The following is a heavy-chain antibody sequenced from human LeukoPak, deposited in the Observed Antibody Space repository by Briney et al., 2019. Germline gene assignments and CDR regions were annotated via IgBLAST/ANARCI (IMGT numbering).Heavy chain of an antibody. J-gene: IGHJ4*02. CDR1: GFTFSSYG. CDR2: IWYDGSNK. Sequence: GGSLRLSCAASGFTFSSYGMHWVRQAPGKGQEWVAVIWYDGSNKYYADSVKGRFTISRDNSKNTLYLQMNSLRAEDTAVYYCARDPRVLPNKWFGELSGPDYWGQGTLVTVSS. CDR3: ARDPRVLPNKWFGELSGPDY. V-gene: IGHV3-33*01. D-gene: IGHD3-10*01.